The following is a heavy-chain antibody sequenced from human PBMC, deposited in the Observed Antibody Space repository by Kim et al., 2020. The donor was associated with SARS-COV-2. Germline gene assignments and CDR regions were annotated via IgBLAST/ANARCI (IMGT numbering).Heavy chain of an antibody. D-gene: IGHD3-10*01. CDR3: ARDRWFGELFPDY. Sequence: YSQKFQGRVTITRDTSASTAYMELSSLRSEDTAVYYCARDRWFGELFPDYWGQGTLVTVSS. V-gene: IGHV1-3*01. J-gene: IGHJ4*02.